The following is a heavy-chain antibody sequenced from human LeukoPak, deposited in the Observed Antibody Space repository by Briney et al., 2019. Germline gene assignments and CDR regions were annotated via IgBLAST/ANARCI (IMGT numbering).Heavy chain of an antibody. D-gene: IGHD3-10*01. CDR2: IYPGDSDT. Sequence: GESLKISCKRSGYSFTNYWIGWVRQMPGKGLEWMGIIYPGDSDTRYSPSFQGQVTISADKSISTAYLQWNSLKASDTAMYYCARRLIREADYWGQGTLVTVSS. CDR3: ARRLIREADY. J-gene: IGHJ4*02. V-gene: IGHV5-51*01. CDR1: GYSFTNYW.